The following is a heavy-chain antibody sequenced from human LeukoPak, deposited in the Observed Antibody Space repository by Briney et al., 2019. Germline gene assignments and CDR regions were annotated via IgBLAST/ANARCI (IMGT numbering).Heavy chain of an antibody. J-gene: IGHJ4*02. CDR1: GFSFRTHW. V-gene: IGHV3-7*02. CDR3: AKWMGRDS. D-gene: IGHD6-19*01. Sequence: GGSLRLSCAAFGFSFRTHWMSWVRQTPGKGLEWVANINQDGRKKFYVYSVEGRFTISRDDAKTSLFLQMNSLRVEDTAVYYCAKWMGRDSWGQGTLVTVSS. CDR2: INQDGRKK.